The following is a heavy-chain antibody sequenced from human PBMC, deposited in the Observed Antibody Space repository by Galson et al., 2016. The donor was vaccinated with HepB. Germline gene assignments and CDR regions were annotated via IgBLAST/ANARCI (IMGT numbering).Heavy chain of an antibody. V-gene: IGHV4-34*01. Sequence: ETLSLTCAVSGGSFSGFYWRWIRQPPGKGLEWIGEINHSGVTDYNPSLKSRVTMSVDTSKNQLSLKLSSVTAADTAVYYCARSPSARPLRWFDSWGQGTLVTVSS. D-gene: IGHD6-6*01. J-gene: IGHJ5*01. CDR1: GGSFSGFY. CDR2: INHSGVT. CDR3: ARSPSARPLRWFDS.